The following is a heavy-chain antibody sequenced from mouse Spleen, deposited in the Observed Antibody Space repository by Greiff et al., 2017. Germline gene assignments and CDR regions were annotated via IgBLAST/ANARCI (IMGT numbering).Heavy chain of an antibody. CDR2: ISNLAYSI. J-gene: IGHJ4*01. V-gene: IGHV5-15*01. CDR1: GFTFSDYG. Sequence: DVMLVESGGGLVKPGGSLKLSCAASGFTFSDYGMAWVRQAPGKGPEWVAFISNLAYSIYYADTVTGRFTISRENAKNTLYLEMSSLRSEDTAMYYCARRHYYDGTYAMDYWGQGTSVTVSS. CDR3: ARRHYYDGTYAMDY. D-gene: IGHD1-2*01.